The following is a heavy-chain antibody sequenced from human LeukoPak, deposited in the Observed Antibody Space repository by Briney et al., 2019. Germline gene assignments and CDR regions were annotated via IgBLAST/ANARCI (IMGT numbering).Heavy chain of an antibody. CDR1: GFTFNNYY. CDR3: ATDTGVSGSGNYGAFDI. V-gene: IGHV3-11*04. J-gene: IGHJ3*02. D-gene: IGHD4-23*01. Sequence: GGSLRLSCAASGFTFNNYYMTWIRQAPGKWLEWVSYISGSGTAYYAESVKGRFTISRDNAENSLYLQMSSLRADDTAVYYCATDTGVSGSGNYGAFDIWGQGTMVTVSS. CDR2: ISGSGTA.